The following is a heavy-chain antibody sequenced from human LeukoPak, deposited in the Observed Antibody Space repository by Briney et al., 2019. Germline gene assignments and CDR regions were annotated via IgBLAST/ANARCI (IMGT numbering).Heavy chain of an antibody. CDR1: GFRFSDHY. V-gene: IGHV3-11*01. Sequence: GGSLRLSCAASGFRFSDHYASWIRQAPGKGLEWISYIYTSSSTIYYADSVKGRFTISRDNAKNSVYLQMNSLRAEDTALYYCAKTYGSGSYYKGGYFDYWGQGTLVTVSS. CDR3: AKTYGSGSYYKGGYFDY. J-gene: IGHJ4*02. CDR2: IYTSSSTI. D-gene: IGHD3-10*01.